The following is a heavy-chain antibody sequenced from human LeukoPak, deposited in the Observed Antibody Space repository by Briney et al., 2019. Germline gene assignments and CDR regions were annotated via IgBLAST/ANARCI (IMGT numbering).Heavy chain of an antibody. J-gene: IGHJ5*02. V-gene: IGHV1-69*04. D-gene: IGHD4-17*01. CDR1: GGTFSSYA. CDR2: IIPILGIA. CDR3: AREVGDYDSDNWFDP. Sequence: ASVKVSCKASGGTFSSYAISWVRQAPGQGLEWMGRIIPILGIASYAQKFQGRVTITADKSTSTAYMELSSLRSEDKAVYFCAREVGDYDSDNWFDPWGQGTLVIVSS.